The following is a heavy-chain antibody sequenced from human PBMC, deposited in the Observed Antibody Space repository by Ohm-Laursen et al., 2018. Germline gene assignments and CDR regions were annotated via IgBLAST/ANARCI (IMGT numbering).Heavy chain of an antibody. Sequence: SDTLSLTCTVSGGSVSSGSYYWSWIRQPPGMRLEWIGIIYYSGSTNFNPSLKSRVTISVDTSKNQFSLNLSSVTVADTAVYYCARVRPGYDSSVQFDYWGQGTLVTVSS. CDR3: ARVRPGYDSSVQFDY. V-gene: IGHV4-61*01. CDR2: IYYSGST. D-gene: IGHD3-22*01. J-gene: IGHJ4*02. CDR1: GGSVSSGSYY.